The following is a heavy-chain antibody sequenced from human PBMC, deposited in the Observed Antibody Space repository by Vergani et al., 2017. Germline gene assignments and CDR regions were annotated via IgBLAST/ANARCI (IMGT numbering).Heavy chain of an antibody. Sequence: QVQLQESGPGLVKPSQTLSLTCSVSGDSISSGVYYWNWIRQHPGKGLEWIGYIYSTGSTHHNPSLRRRINMSVDTSKNQFSLKLNSVTAADTAMYYCATAGAAYCRGASCYDFFEYWGQGTLVTVAS. CDR2: IYSTGST. V-gene: IGHV4-31*03. D-gene: IGHD2-15*01. CDR1: GDSISSGVYY. J-gene: IGHJ4*02. CDR3: ATAGAAYCRGASCYDFFEY.